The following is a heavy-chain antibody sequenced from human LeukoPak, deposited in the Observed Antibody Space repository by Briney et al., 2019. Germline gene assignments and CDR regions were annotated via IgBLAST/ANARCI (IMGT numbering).Heavy chain of an antibody. D-gene: IGHD3-9*01. Sequence: PSETLSPTCAVYGGSFSGYYWSWIRQPPGKGLEWIGEINHSGSTNYNPSLKSRVTISVDTSKNQFSLKLSSVTAADTAVYYCARGSLTPYYYYGMDVWGQGTTVTVFS. CDR2: INHSGST. CDR3: ARGSLTPYYYYGMDV. CDR1: GGSFSGYY. V-gene: IGHV4-34*01. J-gene: IGHJ6*02.